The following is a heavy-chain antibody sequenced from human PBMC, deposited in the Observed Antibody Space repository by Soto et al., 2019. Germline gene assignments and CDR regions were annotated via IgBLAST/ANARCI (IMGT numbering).Heavy chain of an antibody. CDR1: GYSFTSLD. CDR3: ARGVSAGVDY. Sequence: ASVKVSCKASGYSFTSLDINWVRQTAGQGLEWMGWMQPSTGRTGYAQKFQGRVTMTRDTSINTAYMELTTLTSDDTAFYYCARGVSAGVDYWGQGTLVTSPQ. V-gene: IGHV1-8*01. CDR2: MQPSTGRT. J-gene: IGHJ4*02. D-gene: IGHD1-26*01.